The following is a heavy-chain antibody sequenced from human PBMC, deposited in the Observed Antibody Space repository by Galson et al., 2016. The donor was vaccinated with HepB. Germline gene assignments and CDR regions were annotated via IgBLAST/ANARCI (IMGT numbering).Heavy chain of an antibody. J-gene: IGHJ4*02. Sequence: SLRLSCAASGFTFSDYYMNWIRQAPGKGLEWLSHISPSSDSRIYADSVRGRFIISIDDAESSFYLQMNSLSSEDTAVYYCARDYSADPTADFDFWGQGTLVTVSS. CDR1: GFTFSDYY. CDR3: ARDYSADPTADFDF. CDR2: ISPSSDSR. V-gene: IGHV3-11*05. D-gene: IGHD2-2*01.